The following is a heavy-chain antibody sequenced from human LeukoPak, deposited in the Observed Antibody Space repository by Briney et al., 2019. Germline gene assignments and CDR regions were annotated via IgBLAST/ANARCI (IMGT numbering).Heavy chain of an antibody. J-gene: IGHJ4*02. CDR2: IRQDGKSK. V-gene: IGHV3-7*01. D-gene: IGHD3-3*01. Sequence: GGSLRLSCAASGFNLGGNAMAWVRQAPGKGLEWVANIRQDGKSKYYVDSVKDRFTISRDNAHNSVYLDMNSLTAEDTAVYYCGRETWEKYNDFWSGYVTDWGQGVLVTVCS. CDR3: GRETWEKYNDFWSGYVTD. CDR1: GFNLGGNA.